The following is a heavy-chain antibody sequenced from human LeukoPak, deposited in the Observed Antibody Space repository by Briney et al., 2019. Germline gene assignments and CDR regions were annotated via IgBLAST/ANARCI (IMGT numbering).Heavy chain of an antibody. V-gene: IGHV4-61*05. CDR3: ARRGVGQWPYDY. CDR2: IYYSGST. J-gene: IGHJ4*02. D-gene: IGHD6-19*01. CDR1: GGSISSSSYY. Sequence: SETLSLTCTVSGGSISSSSYYWGWIRQPPGKGLEWIGYIYYSGSTNYNPSLKSRVTISVDTSKNQFSLKLSSVTAADTAVYYCARRGVGQWPYDYWGQGTLVTVSS.